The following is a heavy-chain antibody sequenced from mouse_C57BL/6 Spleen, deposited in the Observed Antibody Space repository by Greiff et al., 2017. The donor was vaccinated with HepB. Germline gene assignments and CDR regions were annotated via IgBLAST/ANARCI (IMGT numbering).Heavy chain of an antibody. CDR2: IDPSDSYT. J-gene: IGHJ2*01. D-gene: IGHD1-1*01. Sequence: QVQLQQPGAELVRPGTSVKLSCKASGYTFTSYWMHWVKQRPGQGLEWIGVIDPSDSYTNYNQKFKGKATLTVDTSSSTAYMQISSLTSEDSAVYYCALITTVVVPWGQGTTLTVSS. CDR3: ALITTVVVP. CDR1: GYTFTSYW. V-gene: IGHV1-59*01.